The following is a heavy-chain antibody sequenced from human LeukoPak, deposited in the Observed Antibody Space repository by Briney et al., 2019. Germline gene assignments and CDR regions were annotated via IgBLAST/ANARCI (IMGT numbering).Heavy chain of an antibody. CDR1: GFTFTIYV. D-gene: IGHD3-10*01. J-gene: IGHJ4*02. V-gene: IGHV1-18*01. Sequence: GASVKVSCKASGFTFTIYVISWVRQAPGQALEWMGWISAYIGNTNYTQKLQGRVTMTTHTSTSTAYMALSSLRSDDTAVYYFATVKPCYCQKSGFEYWGKGTLVTVSS. CDR3: ATVKPCYCQKSGFEY. CDR2: ISAYIGNT.